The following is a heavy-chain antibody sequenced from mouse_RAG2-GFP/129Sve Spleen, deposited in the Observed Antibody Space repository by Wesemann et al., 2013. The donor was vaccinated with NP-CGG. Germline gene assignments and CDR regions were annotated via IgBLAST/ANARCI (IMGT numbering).Heavy chain of an antibody. CDR2: ISTYYGNT. V-gene: IGHV1-67*01. D-gene: IGHD1-1*01. CDR1: GYTFTDYA. Sequence: QVQLQQSGPELVRPGVSVKISCKGSGYTFTDYAMHWVKQSHAKSLEWIGVISTYYGNTNYNQKFKGKATMTVDKSSSTAYMELARLTSEDSAIYYCARGVYYYGSSYLDYWGAKGHHSHSLL. CDR3: ARGVYYYGSSYLDY. J-gene: IGHJ2*01.